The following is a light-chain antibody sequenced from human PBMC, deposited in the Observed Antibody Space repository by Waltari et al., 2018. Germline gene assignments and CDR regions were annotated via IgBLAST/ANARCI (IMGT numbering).Light chain of an antibody. CDR2: EVS. CDR3: SSYTSSSTRV. Sequence: HSALPQPASASGSPGQSITISCTGTSSAVGGYTYVSWYQQHPGKAPKLMIYEVSNRPSGVSNRFSGSKSGNTASLTISGLQAEDEADYYCSSYTSSSTRVFGGGTKLTVL. V-gene: IGLV2-14*01. J-gene: IGLJ3*02. CDR1: SSAVGGYTY.